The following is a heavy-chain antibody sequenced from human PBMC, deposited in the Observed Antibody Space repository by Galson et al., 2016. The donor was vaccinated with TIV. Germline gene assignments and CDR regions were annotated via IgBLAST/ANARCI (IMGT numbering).Heavy chain of an antibody. Sequence: CAISGDSVSSNRTAWNWIRQSPARGLEWLGRTYYRSTWYSNYEVSLKRRININSDTSKNQFSLQLNSVSPAETAVYYCVREREVSSSGWFGNFFVFDIWGLGTLVTVSS. CDR1: GDSVSSNRTA. CDR3: VREREVSSSGWFGNFFVFDI. J-gene: IGHJ3*02. CDR2: TYYRSTWYS. V-gene: IGHV6-1*01. D-gene: IGHD6-19*01.